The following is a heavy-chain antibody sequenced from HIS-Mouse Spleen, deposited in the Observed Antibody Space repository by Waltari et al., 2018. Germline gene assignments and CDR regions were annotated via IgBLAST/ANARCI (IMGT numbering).Heavy chain of an antibody. CDR1: GGSISSYY. CDR3: ARDFHDFWSGYYGGDKKHDAFDI. CDR2: IYTSGST. Sequence: QVQLQESGPGLVKPSETLSLTCTVSGGSISSYYWSWIRQPAGKGLEWIGRIYTSGSTNYNPALKSRVTMSVETSKNQFSRKLSSVTAADTAVYYCARDFHDFWSGYYGGDKKHDAFDIWGQGTMVTVSS. V-gene: IGHV4-4*07. J-gene: IGHJ3*02. D-gene: IGHD3-3*01.